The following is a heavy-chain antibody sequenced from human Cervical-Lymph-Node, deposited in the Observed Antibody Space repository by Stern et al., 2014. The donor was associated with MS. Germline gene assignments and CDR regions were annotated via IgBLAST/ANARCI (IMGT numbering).Heavy chain of an antibody. D-gene: IGHD3-22*01. CDR2: IYPEDSDT. CDR1: GYSFSNFW. Sequence: VQLVQSGAEVKKPGESLKISCKTSGYSFSNFWIGWVRQKPGKGLEGMGIIYPEDSDTTYSPSFHGTVTISADASISTAYLQWRSLKASDTAMYYCVRRRDSDSYDTFDIWGQGTMLIVSS. J-gene: IGHJ3*02. CDR3: VRRRDSDSYDTFDI. V-gene: IGHV5-51*01.